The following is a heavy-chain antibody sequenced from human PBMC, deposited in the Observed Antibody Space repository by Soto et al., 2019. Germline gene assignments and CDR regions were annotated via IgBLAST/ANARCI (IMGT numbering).Heavy chain of an antibody. CDR2: IYYSGST. CDR1: GGSISRGGYY. CDR3: ARSGQLWEPPSFEY. J-gene: IGHJ4*02. D-gene: IGHD1-26*01. Sequence: QVQLQESGPGLVKPSQTLSLTCTVSGGSISRGGYYWSWIRQHPGKGLEWIGYIYYSGSTSYNPSLGSRLTISVDTSKTQFSLRVTSVTAAATAVYYCARSGQLWEPPSFEYWGQGILVTVSS. V-gene: IGHV4-31*03.